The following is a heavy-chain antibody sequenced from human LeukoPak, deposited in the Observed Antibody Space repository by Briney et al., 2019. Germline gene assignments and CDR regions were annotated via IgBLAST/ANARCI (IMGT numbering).Heavy chain of an antibody. D-gene: IGHD3-22*01. Sequence: ASVKVSCKASGYTFTGYYMHWVRQAPGQGLEWMGWINPNSGDTNYAQKLQGRVTMTRDTPISTAYMELNRLRSDDTAVYYCAISKDYYDSSGYYSHAFDIWGQGTMVTVST. CDR3: AISKDYYDSSGYYSHAFDI. J-gene: IGHJ3*02. V-gene: IGHV1-2*02. CDR2: INPNSGDT. CDR1: GYTFTGYY.